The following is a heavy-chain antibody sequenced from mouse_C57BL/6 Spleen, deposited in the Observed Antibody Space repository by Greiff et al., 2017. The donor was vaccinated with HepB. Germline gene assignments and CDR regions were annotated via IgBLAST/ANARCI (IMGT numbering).Heavy chain of an antibody. CDR3: TTQLRLPSWFAY. J-gene: IGHJ3*01. Sequence: EVQLQQSGAELVRPGASVKLSCTASGFNIKDDYMHWVKQRPEQGLEWIGWIDPENGDTEYASKFQGKATITADTSSNTAYLQLSSLTSEDTAVYYCTTQLRLPSWFAYWGQGTLVTVSA. CDR2: IDPENGDT. CDR1: GFNIKDDY. V-gene: IGHV14-4*01. D-gene: IGHD3-2*02.